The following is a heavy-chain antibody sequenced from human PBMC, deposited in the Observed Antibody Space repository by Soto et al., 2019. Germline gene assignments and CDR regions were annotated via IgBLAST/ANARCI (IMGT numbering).Heavy chain of an antibody. CDR3: ARVGVWAAAGDFDC. Sequence: EVQLVESGGGLVQPGGSLRLSCAASGFTFSSYSMNWVRQAPGKGLQWVSYISSSTTTIYYADSVKGRFTISRDNAKNLLYMQMNSLRDEDTAVYYCARVGVWAAAGDFDCWGKGSLVTVST. J-gene: IGHJ4*02. CDR2: ISSSTTTI. D-gene: IGHD6-13*01. CDR1: GFTFSSYS. V-gene: IGHV3-48*02.